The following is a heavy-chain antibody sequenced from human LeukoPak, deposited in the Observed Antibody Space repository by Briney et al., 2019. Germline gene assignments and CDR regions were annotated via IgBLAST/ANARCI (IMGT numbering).Heavy chain of an antibody. J-gene: IGHJ3*02. CDR2: ISGSGGST. D-gene: IGHD4-17*01. V-gene: IGHV3-23*01. CDR3: AKMRTPTAHSGDAFDI. CDR1: GFTFSSYA. Sequence: GGSLRLSCAASGFTFSSYAMSWVRQAPGKGLEWVSAISGSGGSTYYADSVKGRFTISRDNSKNTLNLQMNSLRAEDTAVYYCAKMRTPTAHSGDAFDIWGQGTMVTVSS.